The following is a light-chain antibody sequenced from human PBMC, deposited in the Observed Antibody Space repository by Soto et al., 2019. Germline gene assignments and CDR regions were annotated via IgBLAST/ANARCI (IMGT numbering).Light chain of an antibody. V-gene: IGLV1-40*01. CDR2: GNT. CDR1: SSNIGAGYD. Sequence: QSVLTQPPSVSGAPGQRVTISCTGSSSNIGAGYDVHWYQQLPGTAPKLLIYGNTNRPSGVPDRFSGSRSGTSASLAITGLQAEDEADYYCSSYTSSNTLYVFGTGTKDTVL. CDR3: SSYTSSNTLYV. J-gene: IGLJ1*01.